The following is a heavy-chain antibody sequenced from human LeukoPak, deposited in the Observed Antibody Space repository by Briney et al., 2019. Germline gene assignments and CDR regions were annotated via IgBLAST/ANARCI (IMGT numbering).Heavy chain of an antibody. CDR2: IKQDGSEK. V-gene: IGHV3-7*01. CDR3: ARAPVAAITGNYFDY. Sequence: GGSLRLSCAASGFTFSSHCMSWVRQAPGKGLEWVANIKQDGSEKYYVDSVKGRFTISRDNAKNSLYLQMNSLRAEDTAVYYCARAPVAAITGNYFDYWGQGTLVTVSS. J-gene: IGHJ4*02. D-gene: IGHD5-12*01. CDR1: GFTFSSHC.